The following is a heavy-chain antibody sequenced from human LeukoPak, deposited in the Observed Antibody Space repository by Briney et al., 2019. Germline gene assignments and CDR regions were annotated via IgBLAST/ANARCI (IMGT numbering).Heavy chain of an antibody. J-gene: IGHJ6*02. CDR3: ARARGSATASIAAAGPQHPYYYGMDV. CDR2: ISYDGSNK. Sequence: PGGSLRLSCAASGFTFSSYGMHWVRQAPGKGLEWVAVISYDGSNKYYADSVKGRFTISRDNSKNTLYLQMNSLRAEDTAVYYCARARGSATASIAAAGPQHPYYYGMDVWGQGTTVTVSS. CDR1: GFTFSSYG. V-gene: IGHV3-30*03. D-gene: IGHD6-13*01.